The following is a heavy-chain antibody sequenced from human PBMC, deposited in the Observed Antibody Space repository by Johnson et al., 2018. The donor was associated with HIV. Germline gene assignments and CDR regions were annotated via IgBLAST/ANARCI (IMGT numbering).Heavy chain of an antibody. CDR1: GFTFSSYT. CDR2: IYSGGST. CDR3: ARRSSGWYGAFDI. D-gene: IGHD6-19*01. V-gene: IGHV3-66*01. J-gene: IGHJ3*02. Sequence: DVQVVESGGGVVQPGRSLRLSCAASGFTFSSYTMHWVRQAPGKGLEWVSVIYSGGSTYYADSVKGRFTISRDNSKNTLYLQMNSLRAEDTAVYYCARRSSGWYGAFDIWGQGTMVTVSS.